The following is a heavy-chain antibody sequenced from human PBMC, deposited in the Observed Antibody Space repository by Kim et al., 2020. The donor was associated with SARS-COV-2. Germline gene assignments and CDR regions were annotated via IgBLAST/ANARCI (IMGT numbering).Heavy chain of an antibody. CDR3: ARAPGSSGWYGSDYYYGMDV. CDR1: GGSISSYY. J-gene: IGHJ6*02. CDR2: IYTSGST. Sequence: SETLSLTCTVSGGSISSYYWSWIRQPAGKGLEWIGRIYTSGSTNYNPSLKSRVTMSVDTSKNQFSLKLSSVTAADTAVYYCARAPGSSGWYGSDYYYGMDVWGQGTTVTVSS. V-gene: IGHV4-4*07. D-gene: IGHD6-19*01.